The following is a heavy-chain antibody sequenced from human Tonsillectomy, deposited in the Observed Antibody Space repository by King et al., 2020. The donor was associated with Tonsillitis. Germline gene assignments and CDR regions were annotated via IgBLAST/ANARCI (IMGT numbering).Heavy chain of an antibody. Sequence: VQLVESGGGVVQPGRSLRLSCVASGFTFSSHGFHWVRQAPGKGLEWVADIWYDGSNEYYVDSVKGRITISRDNAKNTVYLQMNSLRAEDSAVYYCARDPARSFDIWGQGTMVTVSS. CDR3: ARDPARSFDI. V-gene: IGHV3-33*01. CDR1: GFTFSSHG. J-gene: IGHJ3*02. CDR2: IWYDGSNE.